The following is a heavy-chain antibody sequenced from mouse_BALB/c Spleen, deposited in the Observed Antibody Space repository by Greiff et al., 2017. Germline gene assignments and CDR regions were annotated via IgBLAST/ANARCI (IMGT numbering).Heavy chain of an antibody. V-gene: IGHV14-3*02. J-gene: IGHJ2*01. Sequence: EVQLQESGAELVKPGASVKLSCTASGFNIKDTYMHWVKQRPEQGLEWIGRIDPANGNTKYDPKFQGKATITADTSSNTAYLQLSSLTSEDTAVYYCARITGTLFDYWGQGTTLTVSS. CDR2: IDPANGNT. CDR3: ARITGTLFDY. D-gene: IGHD4-1*01. CDR1: GFNIKDTY.